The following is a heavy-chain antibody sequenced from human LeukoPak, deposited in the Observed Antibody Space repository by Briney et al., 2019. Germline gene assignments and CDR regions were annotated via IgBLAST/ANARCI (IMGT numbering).Heavy chain of an antibody. Sequence: ASVKVSCKASGGTFIKYTISWVRQRPGQGLEWMGGITPLFGTANYAQKFQGRVTITRDTSASTAYMELGSLRSEDTAVYYCTRLYSGNYPYDYWGQGTLVTVSS. CDR3: TRLYSGNYPYDY. CDR1: GGTFIKYT. CDR2: ITPLFGTA. J-gene: IGHJ4*02. V-gene: IGHV1-69*05. D-gene: IGHD1-26*01.